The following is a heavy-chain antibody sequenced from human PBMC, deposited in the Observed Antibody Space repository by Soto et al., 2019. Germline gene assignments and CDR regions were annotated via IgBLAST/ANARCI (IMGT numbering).Heavy chain of an antibody. CDR3: AREKGTINWFDP. V-gene: IGHV4-34*01. D-gene: IGHD1-1*01. J-gene: IGHJ5*02. CDR2: INHSGST. CDR1: GGSFSGYY. Sequence: QVQLQQWGAGLLKPSETLSLTCAVYGGSFSGYYWSWIRQPPGKGLEWIGEINHSGSTNYHPSLKRRXXRXGXMSKPQFSLKLSAVTAADTAVYYCAREKGTINWFDPWGQGTLVTVSS.